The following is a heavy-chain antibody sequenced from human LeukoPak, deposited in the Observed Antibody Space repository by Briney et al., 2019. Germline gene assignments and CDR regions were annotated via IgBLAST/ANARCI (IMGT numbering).Heavy chain of an antibody. D-gene: IGHD2-2*01. J-gene: IGHJ4*02. CDR2: ISGSGGST. V-gene: IGHV3-23*01. Sequence: GGSLRLSCAASGFTFSSYAMSWVSRAPGKGLEGVSAISGSGGSTYYADSLKGRFTISRDNSKNKLYLQLNSLRAEDTAVYDCAKDPDIVVVPAALDYWGQGTLVTVSS. CDR1: GFTFSSYA. CDR3: AKDPDIVVVPAALDY.